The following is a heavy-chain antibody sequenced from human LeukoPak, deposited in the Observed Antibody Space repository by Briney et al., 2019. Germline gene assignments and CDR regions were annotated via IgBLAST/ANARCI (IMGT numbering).Heavy chain of an antibody. CDR2: IYYSGST. CDR3: ATKWLYYGSGSYYNHPMDV. Sequence: SETLSLTCTVSGGSISSGGYYWNWIRQHPGKGLEWIGYIYYSGSTYYNPSLKSRVTISADTSKNQFSLKLSSVTAADTAVYYCATKWLYYGSGSYYNHPMDVWGQGTTVTVSS. V-gene: IGHV4-31*03. CDR1: GGSISSGGYY. D-gene: IGHD3-10*01. J-gene: IGHJ6*02.